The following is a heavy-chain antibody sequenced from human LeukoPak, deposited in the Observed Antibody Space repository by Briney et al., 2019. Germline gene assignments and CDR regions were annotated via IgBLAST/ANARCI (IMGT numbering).Heavy chain of an antibody. CDR2: ISSSSSYI. D-gene: IGHD3-22*01. V-gene: IGHV3-21*01. J-gene: IGHJ3*02. CDR1: GFTFSSYS. Sequence: PGGSLRLSCAASGFTFSSYSMNWVRQAPGKGLEWVSSISSSSSYIYYADSVKGRFTISRDNAKNSLYLQMHSLRAEDTAVYYCARDPDSSGYYYGAFDIWGQGTMVTVSS. CDR3: ARDPDSSGYYYGAFDI.